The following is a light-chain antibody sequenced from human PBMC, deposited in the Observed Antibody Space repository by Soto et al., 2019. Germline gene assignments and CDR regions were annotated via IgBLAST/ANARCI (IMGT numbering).Light chain of an antibody. Sequence: QSALTQPASVSGSPGQSITISCTGTSSDVGGHNYVSWYQQHPGKAPKLLIYEVSNRPSGVSHRFSGSKSGDTASLTISGLRAEDEADYFCSSFTTNNFPYVFGTGTKLTVL. V-gene: IGLV2-14*01. CDR2: EVS. CDR3: SSFTTNNFPYV. J-gene: IGLJ1*01. CDR1: SSDVGGHNY.